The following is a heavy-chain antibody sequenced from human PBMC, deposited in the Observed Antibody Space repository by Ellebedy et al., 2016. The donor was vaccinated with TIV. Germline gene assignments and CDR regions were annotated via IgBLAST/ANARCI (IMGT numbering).Heavy chain of an antibody. V-gene: IGHV4-59*12. J-gene: IGHJ4*02. CDR3: ARGGRVTIFGVVTVPSYFDY. CDR2: IYYSGST. D-gene: IGHD3-3*01. Sequence: SETLSLTXTVSGGSISSYYWSWIRQPPGKGLEWIGYIYYSGSTNYNPSLKSRVTISVDTSKNQFSLKLSSVTAADTAVYYCARGGRVTIFGVVTVPSYFDYWGQGTLVTVSS. CDR1: GGSISSYY.